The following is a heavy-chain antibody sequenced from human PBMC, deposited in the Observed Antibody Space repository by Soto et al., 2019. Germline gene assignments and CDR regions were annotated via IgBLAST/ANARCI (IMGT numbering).Heavy chain of an antibody. CDR2: IYHSGTT. J-gene: IGHJ6*02. CDR1: GGSMTSNNW. D-gene: IGHD2-21*02. CDR3: ARDLWGYCGTDCYPLDV. Sequence: SETLSLTCAVSGGSMTSNNWWTWVRQPPGKGLDWIGEIYHSGTTRYNPSLKSRVTVLVDKSTNQFSLQLNSVTAADTAVYYCARDLWGYCGTDCYPLDVWGQGTTVTVSS. V-gene: IGHV4-4*02.